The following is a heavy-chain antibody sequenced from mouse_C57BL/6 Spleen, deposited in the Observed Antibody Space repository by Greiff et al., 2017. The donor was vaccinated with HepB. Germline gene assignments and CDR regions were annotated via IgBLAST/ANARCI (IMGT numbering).Heavy chain of an antibody. V-gene: IGHV1-61*01. Sequence: QVQLQQPGAELVRPGSSVKLSCKASGYTFTSYWMDWVKQRPGQGLEWIGNIYPSDSETHYNQKFKDKATLTVDKSSSTAYMQLSSLTSEDSAVYYCARGMGITTRDWGQGTLVTVSA. CDR1: GYTFTSYW. J-gene: IGHJ3*01. CDR2: IYPSDSET. D-gene: IGHD1-1*01. CDR3: ARGMGITTRD.